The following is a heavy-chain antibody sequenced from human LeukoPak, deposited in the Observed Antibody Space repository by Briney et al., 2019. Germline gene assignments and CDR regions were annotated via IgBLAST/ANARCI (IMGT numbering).Heavy chain of an antibody. CDR3: ARDMEGYYGSGSNFDY. Sequence: GGSLRLSCAASGFTFSSYSMNWVRQAPGKGLEWVSSISSSSSYIYYADSVKGRFTISRDNAKNSLYLQMNSLRAEDTAVYYCARDMEGYYGSGSNFDYWGQGTLVTVSS. CDR2: ISSSSSYI. V-gene: IGHV3-21*01. CDR1: GFTFSSYS. D-gene: IGHD3-10*01. J-gene: IGHJ4*02.